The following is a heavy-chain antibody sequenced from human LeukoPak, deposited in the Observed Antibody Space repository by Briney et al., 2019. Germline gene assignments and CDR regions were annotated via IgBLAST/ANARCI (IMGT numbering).Heavy chain of an antibody. D-gene: IGHD3-9*01. J-gene: IGHJ4*02. CDR3: AKDRSDYDILTGYYTQTTTFDY. V-gene: IGHV3-30*02. CDR1: GVILSTYG. CDR2: IRYDGSNK. Sequence: GGSLRLSCATSGVILSTYGMHWVRQAPGKGLEWVAIIRYDGSNKAYADSVKGRFTISRDNAKNSLYLQMNSLRAEDTAVYYCAKDRSDYDILTGYYTQTTTFDYWGQGTLVTVSS.